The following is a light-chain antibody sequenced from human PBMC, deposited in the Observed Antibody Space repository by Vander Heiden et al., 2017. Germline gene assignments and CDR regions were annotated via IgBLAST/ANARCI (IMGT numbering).Light chain of an antibody. J-gene: IGLJ3*02. V-gene: IGLV3-1*01. CDR3: QAWDSSTGV. CDR2: QDT. CDR1: KLGDKY. Sequence: SYELIQAPSVSVSPGQTASITCSGDKLGDKYAYWYQQKPGQSPVLVIYQDTKRPSGIPERFAGSNSGTTATLTISGTQAMDEDDYYCQAWDSSTGVFGGGTKLTVL.